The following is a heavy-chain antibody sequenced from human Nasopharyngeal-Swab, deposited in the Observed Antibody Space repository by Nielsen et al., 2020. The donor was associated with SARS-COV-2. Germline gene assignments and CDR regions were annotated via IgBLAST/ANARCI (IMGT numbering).Heavy chain of an antibody. CDR3: ATVKGGALWYSRFFDY. CDR1: GSSFSTYS. J-gene: IGHJ4*02. D-gene: IGHD2-21*01. CDR2: FHLFGIT. Sequence: SEPLSLPCPVYGSSFSTYSCTWFPQPPAEGLDWIGEFHLFGITNYNPSLKSRVSMSRDTSKNPFSLNLSSVTAADTAVYYCATVKGGALWYSRFFDYWGQGTLVTVSS. V-gene: IGHV4-34*01.